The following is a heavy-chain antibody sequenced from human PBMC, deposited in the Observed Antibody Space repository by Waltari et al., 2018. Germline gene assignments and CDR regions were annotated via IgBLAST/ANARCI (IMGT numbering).Heavy chain of an antibody. J-gene: IGHJ4*02. CDR3: ARRLVRGVITYYFDY. CDR2: IYYSGST. CDR1: GGSISSSSYY. V-gene: IGHV4-39*01. D-gene: IGHD3-10*01. Sequence: QLQLQESGPGLVKPSETLSLTCTVPGGSISSSSYYWGWIRPPPGKGLEWIGSIYYSGSTYYNPSLKSRVTISVDTSKNQFSLKLSSVTAADTAVYYCARRLVRGVITYYFDYWGQGTLVTVSS.